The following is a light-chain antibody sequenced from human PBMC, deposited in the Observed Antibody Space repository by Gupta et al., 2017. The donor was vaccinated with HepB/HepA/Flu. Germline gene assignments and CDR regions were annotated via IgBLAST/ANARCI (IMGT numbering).Light chain of an antibody. Sequence: DIVITHSPDSLAVSLGERATINCQSSQSGLYSSKNKNYLAWYQQKPGQPPKLLIYWATTRESGVPDSFSGTGSGTDFTLTISSLQAEDVAVYYCQQDDSTPGIFGRGTKVEIK. J-gene: IGKJ4*01. CDR1: QSGLYSSKNKNY. V-gene: IGKV4-1*01. CDR3: QQDDSTPGI. CDR2: WAT.